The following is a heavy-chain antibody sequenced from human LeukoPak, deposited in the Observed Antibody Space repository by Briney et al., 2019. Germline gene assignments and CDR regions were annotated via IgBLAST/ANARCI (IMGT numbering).Heavy chain of an antibody. CDR1: GYTLTSYG. CDR2: ISAYNGNT. V-gene: IGHV1-18*01. D-gene: IGHD3-22*01. CDR3: ARVRYYYDNPNY. J-gene: IGHJ4*02. Sequence: ASVKDSCKASGYTLTSYGISWVRQAPGQGLEWMGWISAYNGNTNYAQKLQGRVTMTTDTSTSTAYMELRSLRSDDTAVYYCARVRYYYDNPNYWGQGTLVTVSS.